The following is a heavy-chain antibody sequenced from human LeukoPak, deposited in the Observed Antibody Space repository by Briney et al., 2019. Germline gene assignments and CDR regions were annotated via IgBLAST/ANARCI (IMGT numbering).Heavy chain of an antibody. CDR1: SGSISSSSYC. Sequence: SETLSLTCTVSSGSISSSSYCWAWIRQPPGKGLEWIGTIHYNGDTYYNPSLKSRITISVDTSKNQFSLKLSSVTAADTAVYYCASTLVVPAAIPWGAFDIWGQGTMVTVSS. CDR3: ASTLVVPAAIPWGAFDI. J-gene: IGHJ3*02. D-gene: IGHD2-2*02. CDR2: IHYNGDT. V-gene: IGHV4-39*01.